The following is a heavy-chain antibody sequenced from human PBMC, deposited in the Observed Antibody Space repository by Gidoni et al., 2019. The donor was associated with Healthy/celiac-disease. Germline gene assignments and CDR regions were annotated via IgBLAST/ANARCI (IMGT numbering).Heavy chain of an antibody. J-gene: IGHJ5*02. CDR2: ISGSGGST. D-gene: IGHD2-2*01. V-gene: IGHV3-23*01. CDR1: GFTFSSYA. CDR3: AKRTKNCSSTSCYRPWFDP. Sequence: EVQLLESGGGLVQPGGSLRLSCAASGFTFSSYAMSWVRQAPGKGLEGVSAISGSGGSTYYADSVKGRFTISRDNSKNTLYLQMNSLRAEDTAVYYCAKRTKNCSSTSCYRPWFDPWGQGTLVTVSS.